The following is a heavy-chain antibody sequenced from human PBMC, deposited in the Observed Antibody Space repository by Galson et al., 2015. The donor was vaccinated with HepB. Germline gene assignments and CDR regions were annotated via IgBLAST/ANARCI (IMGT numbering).Heavy chain of an antibody. CDR3: ARDLPRSAYSSGAPFDY. D-gene: IGHD6-19*01. Sequence: AISGDSVSSNSAAWNWIRQSPSRGLEWLGRTYYRSKWYNDYAVSVKSRITINPDTSKNQFSLQLNSVTPEDTAVYYCARDLPRSAYSSGAPFDYWGQGTLVAVSS. CDR2: TYYRSKWYN. J-gene: IGHJ4*02. V-gene: IGHV6-1*01. CDR1: GDSVSSNSAA.